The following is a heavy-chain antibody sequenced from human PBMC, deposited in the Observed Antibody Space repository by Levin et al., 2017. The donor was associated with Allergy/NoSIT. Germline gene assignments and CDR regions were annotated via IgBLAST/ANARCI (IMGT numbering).Heavy chain of an antibody. CDR1: GGSISSYY. CDR2: IYYSGST. Sequence: PSETLSLTCTVSGGSISSYYWSWIRQPPGKGLEWIGYIYYSGSTNYNPSLKSRVTISVDTSKNQFSLKLSSVTAADTAVYYCARGDVRRWMATITDWGQGTLVTVSS. V-gene: IGHV4-59*01. CDR3: ARGDVRRWMATITD. D-gene: IGHD5-24*01. J-gene: IGHJ4*02.